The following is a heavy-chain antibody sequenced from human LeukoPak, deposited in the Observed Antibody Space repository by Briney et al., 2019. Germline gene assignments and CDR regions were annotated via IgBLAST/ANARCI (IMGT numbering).Heavy chain of an antibody. V-gene: IGHV4-61*10. CDR2: VHISGST. Sequence: SETLSLTCTVSGGSISSRSYCWSWIRQPAGKGLEWIGHVHISGSTNYNSSLKSRVTISVDTSKNHFSLKLTSVTAADTAVYFCARGDYSDSQRFDPWGQGILVTVSS. J-gene: IGHJ5*02. CDR3: ARGDYSDSQRFDP. CDR1: GGSISSRSYC. D-gene: IGHD3-22*01.